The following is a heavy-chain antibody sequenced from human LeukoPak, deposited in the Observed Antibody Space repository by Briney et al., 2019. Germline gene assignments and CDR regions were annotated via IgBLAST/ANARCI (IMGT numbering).Heavy chain of an antibody. V-gene: IGHV3-74*01. J-gene: IGHJ4*02. CDR1: GFTFSSYS. CDR3: AKESKRVPLQSSSDY. D-gene: IGHD6-6*01. CDR2: INSDGSST. Sequence: GGSLRLSCAASGFTFSSYSMNWVRQAPGRGLVWVSRINSDGSSTSYADSVKGRFTISRDNAKNTLYLQMNSLRAEDTAVYYCAKESKRVPLQSSSDYWGQGTLVTVSS.